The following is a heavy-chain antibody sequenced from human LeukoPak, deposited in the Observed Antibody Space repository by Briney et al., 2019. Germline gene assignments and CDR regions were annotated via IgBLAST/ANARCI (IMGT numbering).Heavy chain of an antibody. V-gene: IGHV3-30*18. Sequence: GRSLRLSCAASGFTFSNYGMHWVRQAPGKGLEWVAVVSYDESNKFYADSVKGRFTISRDNSKSTLYLQMNSLRVEDTAVYYCAKDLVSDSGDDYWGQGTLVTVSS. D-gene: IGHD6-13*01. CDR1: GFTFSNYG. J-gene: IGHJ4*02. CDR3: AKDLVSDSGDDY. CDR2: VSYDESNK.